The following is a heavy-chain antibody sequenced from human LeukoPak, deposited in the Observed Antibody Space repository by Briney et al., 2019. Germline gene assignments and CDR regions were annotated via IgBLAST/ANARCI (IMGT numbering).Heavy chain of an antibody. CDR3: ARGVNSGYFDY. D-gene: IGHD1-26*01. CDR1: GYSISSGYY. J-gene: IGHJ4*02. CDR2: IYHSGST. Sequence: PSETLSLTCTVSGYSISSGYYWGWIRQPPGKGLEWIGSIYHSGSTYYNPSLKSRVTISVDTSKNQFSLKLSSVTAADTAVYYCARGVNSGYFDYCGQGTLVTVSS. V-gene: IGHV4-38-2*02.